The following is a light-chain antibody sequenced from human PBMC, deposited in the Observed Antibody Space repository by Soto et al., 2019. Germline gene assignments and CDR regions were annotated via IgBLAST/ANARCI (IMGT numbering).Light chain of an antibody. Sequence: QSALTQPASVSRSPGQSITISCTGTSSDVGGHNYVSWYQQHPGKAPKLMIYEVNNRPSGVSDRFSGSKAGNTASLTISGLQAEDEADYYCSSFTSSTTLVVFGGGTKLTVL. CDR2: EVN. J-gene: IGLJ2*01. CDR3: SSFTSSTTLVV. V-gene: IGLV2-14*01. CDR1: SSDVGGHNY.